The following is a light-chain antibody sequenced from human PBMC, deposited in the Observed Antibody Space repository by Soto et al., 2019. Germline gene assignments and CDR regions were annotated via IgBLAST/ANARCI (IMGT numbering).Light chain of an antibody. CDR2: DVS. V-gene: IGLV2-14*01. CDR3: CSYTRSSTLMV. Sequence: QSVLTQPASVSGSPGQSITISCTGTSSDVGGYHYVSWYQQHPGKAPKLMIYDVSNRPSGVSNRFSGSKSGNTASLTISGLQAEDEADYDCCSYTRSSTLMVFGGGTKLTVL. CDR1: SSDVGGYHY. J-gene: IGLJ2*01.